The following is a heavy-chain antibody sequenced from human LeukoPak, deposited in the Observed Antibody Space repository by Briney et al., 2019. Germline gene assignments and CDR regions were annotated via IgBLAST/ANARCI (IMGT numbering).Heavy chain of an antibody. J-gene: IGHJ4*02. Sequence: TGGSLRLSCAASGFTFDDYAMHWVRQAPGKGLEWVSGISWNSGSIGYADSVKGRFTISRDNAKNSLYLQMNSLRAEDTALYYCAKEPDYDILTGTDYYFDYWGQGTLVTVSS. CDR1: GFTFDDYA. CDR3: AKEPDYDILTGTDYYFDY. CDR2: ISWNSGSI. V-gene: IGHV3-9*01. D-gene: IGHD3-9*01.